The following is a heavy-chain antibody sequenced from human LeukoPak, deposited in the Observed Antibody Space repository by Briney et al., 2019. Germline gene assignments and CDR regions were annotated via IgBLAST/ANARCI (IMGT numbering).Heavy chain of an antibody. CDR1: GGSISSGSYY. V-gene: IGHV4-61*02. CDR3: ARGTSGDYSNYRWFDP. Sequence: SETLSLTCTVSGGSISSGSYYWSWIRQPAGKGLEWIGRIYTSGSTNYNPSLKSRVTISVDTSKNQFSLKLGSVTAADTAVYYCARGTSGDYSNYRWFDPWGQGTLVTVSS. D-gene: IGHD4-11*01. CDR2: IYTSGST. J-gene: IGHJ5*02.